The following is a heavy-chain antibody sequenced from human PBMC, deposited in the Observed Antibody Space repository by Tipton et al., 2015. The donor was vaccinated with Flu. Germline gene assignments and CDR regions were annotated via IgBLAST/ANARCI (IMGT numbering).Heavy chain of an antibody. CDR3: ATDYAKTDAFDI. Sequence: LSLTCTVPRGSMSGANYYWSWVRQPAGKGLEWIGRVFTTGSTNYNPSLQSRVTISVDTSKNQFSLEMTSVTAADTAVYYCATDYAKTDAFDIWGHGTMVTVSS. CDR2: VFTTGST. D-gene: IGHD4-17*01. V-gene: IGHV4-61*02. J-gene: IGHJ3*02. CDR1: RGSMSGANYY.